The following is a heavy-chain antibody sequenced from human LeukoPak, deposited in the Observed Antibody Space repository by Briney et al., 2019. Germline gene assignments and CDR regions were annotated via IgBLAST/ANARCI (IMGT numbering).Heavy chain of an antibody. CDR2: IIPIFGTA. CDR1: GGTFSSYA. D-gene: IGHD1-26*01. Sequence: SVKVSCKASGGTFSSYAISWVRQAPGQGLEWMGGIIPIFGTANYAQKFQGRVTITADKSTSTAYMELSSLRSEDTAVCYCARVLSGSYYHAFDIWGQGTMVTVSS. CDR3: ARVLSGSYYHAFDI. J-gene: IGHJ3*02. V-gene: IGHV1-69*06.